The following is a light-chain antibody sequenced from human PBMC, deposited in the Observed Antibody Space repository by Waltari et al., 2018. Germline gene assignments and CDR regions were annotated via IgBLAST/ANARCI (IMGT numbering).Light chain of an antibody. J-gene: IGKJ2*01. CDR3: QQYKNWPPFT. CDR2: GAS. CDR1: ERVNKN. Sequence: EIVMTQSPATLSVSPGGVATLSCRASERVNKNLAWYQQKPGLPPRLLIFGASTRASGVPARFSGAGSGTKFTLFISSLQSDDSSNYFCQQYKNWPPFTFGQGTKLEIE. V-gene: IGKV3-15*01.